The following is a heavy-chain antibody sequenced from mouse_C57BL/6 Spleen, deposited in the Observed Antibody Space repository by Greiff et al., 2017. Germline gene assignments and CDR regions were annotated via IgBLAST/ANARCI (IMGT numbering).Heavy chain of an antibody. CDR1: GYTFTSYW. J-gene: IGHJ2*01. Sequence: VQLQQPGAELVKPGASVKLSCKASGYTFTSYWMHWVKQRPGQGLEWIGMIHPNSGSTNYNEKFKSKATLTVDKSSSTAYMQLSSLTSEDSAVYYCARSHTTVVGFDYWGQGTTLTVSS. CDR2: IHPNSGST. CDR3: ARSHTTVVGFDY. D-gene: IGHD1-1*01. V-gene: IGHV1-64*01.